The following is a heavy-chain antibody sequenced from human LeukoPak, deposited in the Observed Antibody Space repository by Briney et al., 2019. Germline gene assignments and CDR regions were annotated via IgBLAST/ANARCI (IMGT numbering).Heavy chain of an antibody. V-gene: IGHV1-69*06. CDR2: IIPIFDTT. Sequence: GSSVKVSCKASGGTFSSYAISWVRQAPGQGLEWMGGIIPIFDTTNYAQKFQGRVTITADKSTSTAYMELSSLRSEDTAVYYCARDTHRTSDAFDIWGQGTMVTVSS. CDR1: GGTFSSYA. CDR3: ARDTHRTSDAFDI. J-gene: IGHJ3*02.